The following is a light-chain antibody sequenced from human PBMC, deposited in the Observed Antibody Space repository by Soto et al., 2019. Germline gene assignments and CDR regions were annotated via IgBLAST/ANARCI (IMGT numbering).Light chain of an antibody. V-gene: IGKV3-20*01. CDR3: QQYGHSPRT. CDR2: AAS. J-gene: IGKJ1*01. CDR1: QSVGNTY. Sequence: EIVLTQSPATLSLSPASTDSLSCSASQSVGNTYLAWYQQKAGQSPRLLIYAASDRAIGIPDRFSGSGSGTDFTLTISRLEPEDFAVYYCQQYGHSPRTFGQGTKV.